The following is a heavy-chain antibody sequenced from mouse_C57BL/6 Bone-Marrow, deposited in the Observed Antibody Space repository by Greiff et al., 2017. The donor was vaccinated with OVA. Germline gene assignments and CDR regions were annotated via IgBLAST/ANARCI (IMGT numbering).Heavy chain of an antibody. Sequence: EVKLVESGGGLVQSGRSLRLSCATSGFTFSDFYMEWVRQAPGKGLEWIAASRNKANDYTTEYSASVKGRFIVSRDTSQSILYLQMNALRAEDTAIYYCARDDGSNYSFDVWGTGTTVTVSS. D-gene: IGHD2-5*01. V-gene: IGHV7-1*01. CDR2: SRNKANDYTT. CDR3: ARDDGSNYSFDV. CDR1: GFTFSDFY. J-gene: IGHJ1*03.